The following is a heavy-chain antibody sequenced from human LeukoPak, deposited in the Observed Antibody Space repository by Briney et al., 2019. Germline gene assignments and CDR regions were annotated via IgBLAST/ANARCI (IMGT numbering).Heavy chain of an antibody. Sequence: PSETLSLTCAVSGYSIGSGYYWGWIRQPPGKGLEWIGSVYRRGSTYYTPPLKSRVTISLDTSKNQFSLKLSSVTVADTAVYYCARDCRNYYDSSGYYLFDYWGQGTLVTVSS. CDR1: GYSIGSGYY. CDR2: VYRRGST. V-gene: IGHV4-38-2*02. D-gene: IGHD3-22*01. J-gene: IGHJ4*02. CDR3: ARDCRNYYDSSGYYLFDY.